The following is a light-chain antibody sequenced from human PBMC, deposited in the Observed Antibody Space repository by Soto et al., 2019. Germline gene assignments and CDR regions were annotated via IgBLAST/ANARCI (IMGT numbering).Light chain of an antibody. CDR3: QQHESYPWT. Sequence: DIPMTQSPSTLSASVGDRVTITCRASQSISGSLAWYQQKPGKAPKFLIYKVSSLQSGVPSRVSGSESGTEFSLTISSLQPDDFATNYCQQHESYPWTFGQGTKVELK. CDR1: QSISGS. J-gene: IGKJ1*01. CDR2: KVS. V-gene: IGKV1-5*03.